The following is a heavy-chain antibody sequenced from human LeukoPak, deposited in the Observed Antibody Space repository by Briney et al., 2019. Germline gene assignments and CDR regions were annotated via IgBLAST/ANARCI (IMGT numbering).Heavy chain of an antibody. J-gene: IGHJ4*02. V-gene: IGHV1-18*01. CDR3: ARDRYYDFWSGYLD. D-gene: IGHD3-3*01. CDR1: CYTFTSYG. CDR2: ISAYNGNT. Sequence: ASVKVSCKASCYTFTSYGISWVRQAPGQGLEWMGWISAYNGNTNYAQKLQGRVTMTTDTSTSTAYMELRSLRSDDTAVYYCARDRYYDFWSGYLDWGQGTLVTVSS.